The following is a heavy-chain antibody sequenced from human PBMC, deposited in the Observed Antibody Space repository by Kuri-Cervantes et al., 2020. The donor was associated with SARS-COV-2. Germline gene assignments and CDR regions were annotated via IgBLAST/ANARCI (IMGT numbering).Heavy chain of an antibody. CDR3: VRDGDHWNFDY. CDR2: INPDGSYT. V-gene: IGHV3-74*01. CDR1: GLTFSGHW. J-gene: IGHJ4*02. D-gene: IGHD1-1*01. Sequence: GGSLRLSCAASGLTFSGHWINWVRQAPGKGLVWVSRINPDGSYTNNADSVKGRFTLSRDNAKNMLFLQMNSLRAEDTAVYYCVRDGDHWNFDYWGQGTLVTVSS.